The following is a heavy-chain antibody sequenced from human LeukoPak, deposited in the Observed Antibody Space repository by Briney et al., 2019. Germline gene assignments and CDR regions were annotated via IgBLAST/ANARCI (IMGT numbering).Heavy chain of an antibody. D-gene: IGHD4-17*01. CDR2: ISYGGSNK. J-gene: IGHJ6*02. CDR3: AKDRGGDYPFNGIDV. Sequence: GRSLRLSCAASGFTFSSYGMHWVRQAPGKGLEWVAVISYGGSNKYYADSVKGRFTISRDNSKNTLYLQMNSLRAEDTAVYYCAKDRGGDYPFNGIDVWGQGTTVTVSS. V-gene: IGHV3-30*18. CDR1: GFTFSSYG.